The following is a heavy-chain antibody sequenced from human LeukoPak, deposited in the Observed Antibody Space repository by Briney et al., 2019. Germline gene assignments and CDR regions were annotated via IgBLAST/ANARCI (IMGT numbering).Heavy chain of an antibody. J-gene: IGHJ3*02. Sequence: GGSLRLSCAASGFTFSSYSMNWVRQAPGKGLEWVSVIYSGGSTYYADSVKGRFTISRDNSKNTLYLQMNSLRAEDTAVYYCARDHDCGGDCYAFDIWGQGTMVTVSS. CDR3: ARDHDCGGDCYAFDI. CDR2: IYSGGST. V-gene: IGHV3-66*01. CDR1: GFTFSSYS. D-gene: IGHD2-21*02.